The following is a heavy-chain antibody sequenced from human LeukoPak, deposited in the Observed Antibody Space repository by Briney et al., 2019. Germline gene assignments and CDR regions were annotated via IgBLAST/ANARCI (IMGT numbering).Heavy chain of an antibody. CDR3: AREKVVIAATHYSGMDV. CDR1: GDRVSTNTAA. J-gene: IGHJ6*02. D-gene: IGHD2-15*01. CDR2: TCYRSKWYN. V-gene: IGHV6-1*01. Sequence: SQTLSLTCAISGDRVSTNTAAWSWIRQSPSRGLEWLGRTCYRSKWYNYYAGSVKSRIIFNPDTSKNQFSLQLNSVTPEDTAVYYCAREKVVIAATHYSGMDVWGQGTTVTVSS.